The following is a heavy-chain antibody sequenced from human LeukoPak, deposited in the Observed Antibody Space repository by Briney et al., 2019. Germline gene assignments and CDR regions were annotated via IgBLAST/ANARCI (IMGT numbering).Heavy chain of an antibody. J-gene: IGHJ4*02. Sequence: GGSLRLSCAASGFTFSSYAMSWVRQAPGKGLEWVSAISGRGGSTYYADSVKGRFTISRDNSKNTLYLQMNSLRAEETAVYYCAKDRGYGPYYFDYWGQGTLVTVSS. CDR1: GFTFSSYA. D-gene: IGHD5-18*01. V-gene: IGHV3-23*01. CDR2: ISGRGGST. CDR3: AKDRGYGPYYFDY.